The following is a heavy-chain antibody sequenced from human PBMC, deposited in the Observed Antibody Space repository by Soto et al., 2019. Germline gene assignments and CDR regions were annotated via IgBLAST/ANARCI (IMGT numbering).Heavy chain of an antibody. CDR1: GGSFSSSA. J-gene: IGHJ6*02. CDR3: ARDNDILTGPDYYYGMDV. CDR2: IIPIFGTA. Sequence: SAKPSCKECGGSFSSSARRWVRQSNRQGLEWMGGIIPIFGTANYAQKFQGRVTITADESTSTAYMELSSLRSEDTAVYYCARDNDILTGPDYYYGMDVWGQGTTVTVSS. V-gene: IGHV1-69*13. D-gene: IGHD3-9*01.